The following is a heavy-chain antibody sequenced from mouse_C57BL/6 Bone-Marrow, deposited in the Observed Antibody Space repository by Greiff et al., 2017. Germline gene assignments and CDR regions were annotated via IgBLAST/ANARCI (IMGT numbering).Heavy chain of an antibody. Sequence: VQLQQPGAELVKPGASVKLSCKASGYTFTSYWMHWVKQRPGQGLEWIGMIHPNSGSTNYNEKFKSKATMTVDKSSSTAYMQLSSRTSEDSAVYYCARFEELRYYYAMYYWGQGTSVTVSS. V-gene: IGHV1-64*01. CDR1: GYTFTSYW. CDR3: ARFEELRYYYAMYY. CDR2: IHPNSGST. J-gene: IGHJ4*01.